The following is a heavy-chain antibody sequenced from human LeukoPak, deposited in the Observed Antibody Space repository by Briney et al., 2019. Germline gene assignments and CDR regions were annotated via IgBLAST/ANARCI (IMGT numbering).Heavy chain of an antibody. CDR3: GRGNKSFDP. J-gene: IGHJ5*02. CDR1: GYTFTGYF. V-gene: IGHV1-2*02. CDR2: INPNTGGT. Sequence: ASLKVSCKASGYTFTGYFMHSVRQAPGQGLEWMGWINPNTGGTNYAQKFQGRVAMTKDTSINAAYMELNKLTSDDTGVYYCGRGNKSFDPWGQGTLVTVSS.